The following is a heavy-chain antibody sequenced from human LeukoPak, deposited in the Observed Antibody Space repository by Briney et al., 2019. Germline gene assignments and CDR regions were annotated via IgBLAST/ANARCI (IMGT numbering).Heavy chain of an antibody. J-gene: IGHJ4*02. CDR1: GGTFSSYA. CDR2: IIPIFGTA. Sequence: GASVKVSCKASGGTFSSYAISWVRQAPGQGLEWMGGIIPIFGTANYAQKFQGSVTITADKSTSTAYMELSSLRSEDTAVYYCAREPDTAMFDYWGQGTLVTVSS. V-gene: IGHV1-69*06. D-gene: IGHD5-18*01. CDR3: AREPDTAMFDY.